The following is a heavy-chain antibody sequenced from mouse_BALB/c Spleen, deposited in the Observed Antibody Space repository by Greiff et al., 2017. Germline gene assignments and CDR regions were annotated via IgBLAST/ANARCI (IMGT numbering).Heavy chain of an antibody. CDR2: ISYSGST. V-gene: IGHV3-2*02. J-gene: IGHJ1*01. CDR3: ARRLGLRLQYFDV. CDR1: GYSITSDYA. D-gene: IGHD1-2*01. Sequence: EVKLEESGPGLVKPSQSLSLTCTVTGYSITSDYAWNWIRQFPGNKLEWMGYISYSGSTSYNPSLKSRISITRDTSKNQFFLQLNSVTTEDTATYYCARRLGLRLQYFDVWGAGTTVTVSS.